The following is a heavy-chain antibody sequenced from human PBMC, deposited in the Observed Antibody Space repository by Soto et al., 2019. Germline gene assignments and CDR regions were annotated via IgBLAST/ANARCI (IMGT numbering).Heavy chain of an antibody. J-gene: IGHJ4*02. V-gene: IGHV3-15*01. D-gene: IGHD3-10*01. CDR1: ALTLSKAW. CDR3: STGGYYFDY. Sequence: PGWSLRLSCAGSALTLSKAWMNWVRQTPGKGLEWVGRITSKVDGGTTDYAAPVKGRFTISTDDSKDTVYLQMSSLKTEDTAVYYCSTGGYYFDYWAQGTLVTVSS. CDR2: ITSKVDGGTT.